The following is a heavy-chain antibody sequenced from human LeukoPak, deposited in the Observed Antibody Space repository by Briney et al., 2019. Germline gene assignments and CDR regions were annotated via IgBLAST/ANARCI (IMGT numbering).Heavy chain of an antibody. CDR3: ARDNLLTGYYDLRYFDY. CDR1: GFTFTSYE. Sequence: PGGSLRLSCAASGFTFTSYEMNWVRQAPGKGLEGVSYISSSGSTIKYADSVKGRFTISRDNAKNSLSLQMNSLRAADTAIYYCARDNLLTGYYDLRYFDYWGQGILVTVSS. D-gene: IGHD3-9*01. V-gene: IGHV3-48*03. J-gene: IGHJ4*02. CDR2: ISSSGSTI.